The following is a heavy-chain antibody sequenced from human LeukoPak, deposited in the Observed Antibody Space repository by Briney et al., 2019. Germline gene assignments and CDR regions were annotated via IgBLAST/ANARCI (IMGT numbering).Heavy chain of an antibody. V-gene: IGHV3-7*01. D-gene: IGHD3-3*01. CDR1: GFTFSSYW. CDR2: IKQDGSEK. J-gene: IGHJ4*02. CDR3: AKDRVPGGYYDFWSGYYSDFDY. Sequence: PGGSLRLSCAASGFTFSSYWMSWVRQAPGKGLEWVANIKQDGSEKYYVDSVKGRFTISRDNAKNSLYLQMNSLRAGDTAVYYCAKDRVPGGYYDFWSGYYSDFDYWGQGTLVTVSS.